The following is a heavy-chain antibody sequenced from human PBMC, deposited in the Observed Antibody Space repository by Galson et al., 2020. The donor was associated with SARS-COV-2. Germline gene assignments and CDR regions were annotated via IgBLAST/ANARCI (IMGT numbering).Heavy chain of an antibody. CDR1: GFTFSNAW. V-gene: IGHV3-15*01. CDR3: TTLPEMATIDDY. D-gene: IGHD5-12*01. Sequence: GGSLRLSCAASGFTFSNAWMSWVRQAPGKGLEWVGRIKSKTDGGTTDYAAPVKGRFTISRDDSKNTLYLQMNSLKTEDTAVYYCTTLPEMATIDDYWGQGTLVTVSS. J-gene: IGHJ4*02. CDR2: IKSKTDGGTT.